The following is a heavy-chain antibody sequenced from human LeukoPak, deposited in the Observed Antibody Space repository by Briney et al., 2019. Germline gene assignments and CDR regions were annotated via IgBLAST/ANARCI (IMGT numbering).Heavy chain of an antibody. J-gene: IGHJ3*02. CDR2: INHSGST. CDR1: GGSFSGYY. Sequence: ASETLSLTCAVYGGSFSGYYWSWIRQPPGKGLEWIGEINHSGSTNYNPSLKSRVTISVDTSKNQFSLKLSSVTAADTAVYYCATLLGPDAFDIWGQGTMVTVSS. CDR3: ATLLGPDAFDI. D-gene: IGHD3-10*01. V-gene: IGHV4-34*01.